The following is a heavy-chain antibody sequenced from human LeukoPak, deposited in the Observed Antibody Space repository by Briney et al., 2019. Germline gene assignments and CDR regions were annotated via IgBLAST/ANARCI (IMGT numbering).Heavy chain of an antibody. J-gene: IGHJ4*02. D-gene: IGHD3-3*01. V-gene: IGHV3-30-3*01. CDR3: AGAPNYDFWSGYPGGTTDY. CDR2: ISYDGSNK. Sequence: GGSLRLSCAAFGFTFSSYAMHWVRQAPGKGLEWVAVISYDGSNKYYADSVKGRFTISRDNSKNTLYLQMNSLRAGDTAVYYCAGAPNYDFWSGYPGGTTDYWGQGTLVTVSS. CDR1: GFTFSSYA.